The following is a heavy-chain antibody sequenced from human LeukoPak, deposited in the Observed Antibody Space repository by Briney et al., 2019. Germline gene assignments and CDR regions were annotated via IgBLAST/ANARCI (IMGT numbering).Heavy chain of an antibody. D-gene: IGHD2-15*01. CDR1: GFTLSSYA. J-gene: IGHJ4*02. V-gene: IGHV3-23*01. CDR3: ARRAGEYSHPYDY. CDR2: ISVSGNT. Sequence: GGSLRLSCAASGFTLSSYAMSWVRQGPGKGLEWVSAISVSGNTYQADSVKGRITISRDSSKNTLYLQMNSLRAEDTAIYYCARRAGEYSHPYDYWGQGTLVTVSS.